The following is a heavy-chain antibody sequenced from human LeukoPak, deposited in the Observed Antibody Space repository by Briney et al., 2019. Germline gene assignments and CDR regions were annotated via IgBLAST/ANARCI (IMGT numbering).Heavy chain of an antibody. V-gene: IGHV3-7*01. CDR3: ARDPSRGYSYGYADY. J-gene: IGHJ4*02. D-gene: IGHD5-18*01. CDR2: IMRDGSEK. CDR1: GFSFSTYW. Sequence: GGSLRLSCAASGFSFSTYWMNWVRQPPGKGLEWVANIMRDGSEKYYVDSVKGRFTISRDNAKNSLYLQMNSLRAEDTAVNYCARDPSRGYSYGYADYWGQGSLVTVSS.